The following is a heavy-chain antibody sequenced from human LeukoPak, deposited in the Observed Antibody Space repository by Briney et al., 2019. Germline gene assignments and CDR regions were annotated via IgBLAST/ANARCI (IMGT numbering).Heavy chain of an antibody. J-gene: IGHJ4*02. D-gene: IGHD3-16*01. CDR1: GFTFSSYA. CDR3: ARGIGVHSYYLGY. V-gene: IGHV3-23*01. CDR2: ISGSGGST. Sequence: GGSLRLSCAASGFTFSSYAMSWVRQAPGKGLEWVSAISGSGGSTYYADSVKGRFTISRDNSKNTLYLQMNSLRAEDTAVYYCARGIGVHSYYLGYWGQGTLVTVSS.